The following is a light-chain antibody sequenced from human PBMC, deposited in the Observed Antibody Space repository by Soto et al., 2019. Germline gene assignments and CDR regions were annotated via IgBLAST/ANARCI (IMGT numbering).Light chain of an antibody. CDR1: SSDVGGYDY. J-gene: IGLJ1*01. CDR3: CSYGGNYGLRV. Sequence: QSVLTQPRSVSGSPGQSVTLSCTGTSSDVGGYDYVSWYQQHPGKAPKLMIYDVSKRPSGVPDRFSGSKSGNTASLTISGPQAEDEADYYCCSYGGNYGLRVFGTGTKVT. CDR2: DVS. V-gene: IGLV2-11*01.